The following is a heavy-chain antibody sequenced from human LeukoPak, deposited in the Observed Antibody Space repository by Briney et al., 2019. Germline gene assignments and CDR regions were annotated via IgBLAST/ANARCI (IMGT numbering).Heavy chain of an antibody. Sequence: PGGSLRLSCEASGFSFSTREMNWVRQAPGKGLEWVSYIISSGSTIYYADSVQGRFTTSRDNAKNLLFLQMNSLRPEDTGVYYCARIDRDFYYMDVWGKGTTVTVSS. V-gene: IGHV3-48*03. CDR1: GFSFSTRE. CDR2: IISSGSTI. J-gene: IGHJ6*03. D-gene: IGHD3-22*01. CDR3: ARIDRDFYYMDV.